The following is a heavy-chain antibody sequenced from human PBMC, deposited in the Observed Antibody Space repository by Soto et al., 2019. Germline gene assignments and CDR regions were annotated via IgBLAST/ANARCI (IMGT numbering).Heavy chain of an antibody. Sequence: GGSLRLSCAASGFTFSSYAMSWVRQAPGKGLEWVSAISGSGGSTYYADSVKGRFTISRDNSKNTLYLQMNSLRAEDTAVYYCAKDGHFLEWLLNYYGMDVWGQGTTVTVSS. D-gene: IGHD3-3*01. CDR2: ISGSGGST. V-gene: IGHV3-23*01. CDR1: GFTFSSYA. CDR3: AKDGHFLEWLLNYYGMDV. J-gene: IGHJ6*02.